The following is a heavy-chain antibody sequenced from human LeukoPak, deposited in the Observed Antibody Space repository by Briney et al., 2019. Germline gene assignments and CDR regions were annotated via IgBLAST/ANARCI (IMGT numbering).Heavy chain of an antibody. V-gene: IGHV1-69*13. CDR1: GYTFTNYF. CDR3: ARVVTSLVYSPNELPYYYYGMDV. D-gene: IGHD2-21*02. CDR2: IIPIFGTA. Sequence: SVKVSCKAPGYTFTNYFIHWVRQAPGQGLEWMGGIIPIFGTANYAQKFQGRVTITADESTSTAYMELSSLRSEDTAVYYCARVVTSLVYSPNELPYYYYGMDVWGQGTTVTVSS. J-gene: IGHJ6*02.